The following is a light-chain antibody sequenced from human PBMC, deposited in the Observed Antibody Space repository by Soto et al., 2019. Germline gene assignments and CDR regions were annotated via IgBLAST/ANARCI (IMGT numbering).Light chain of an antibody. Sequence: QSVLSQPASVSGSPGQSITISCPGTSKEIGNYNLVSWYQQHPGKAPKLMIYEGTKRPSGVSNRFSGSKAGNTASLTISGLQAEDEADYYCCSYAGTSTYVFGTGTRSPS. CDR3: CSYAGTSTYV. V-gene: IGLV2-23*01. CDR2: EGT. CDR1: SKEIGNYNL. J-gene: IGLJ1*01.